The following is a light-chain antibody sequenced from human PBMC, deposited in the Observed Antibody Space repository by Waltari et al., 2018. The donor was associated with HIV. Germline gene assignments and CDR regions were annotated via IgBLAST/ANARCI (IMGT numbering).Light chain of an antibody. V-gene: IGKV4-1*01. Sequence: DIVMTQSPDSLAVSLGERATINCKSSQSVLSSSKNKNCLAWYQQKPGQPPKLPIYWTSTRESGVPDRFSGSGSGTDFTLTISSLQAEDVAVYYCQQYYLTPLTFGGGTKVVIK. CDR1: QSVLSSSKNKNC. CDR2: WTS. CDR3: QQYYLTPLT. J-gene: IGKJ4*01.